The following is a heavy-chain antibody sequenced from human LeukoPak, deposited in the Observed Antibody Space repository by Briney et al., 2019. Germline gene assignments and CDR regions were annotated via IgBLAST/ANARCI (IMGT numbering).Heavy chain of an antibody. Sequence: SVKVSCKASGFTFTSSAMQWVRQARGQRLEWIGWIVVGSGNTNYAQKFQERVTITRDMSTSTAYMELSNLRSEDTAVYYCAAVARRLRGAFDIWGQGTMVIVSS. CDR2: IVVGSGNT. J-gene: IGHJ3*02. CDR1: GFTFTSSA. D-gene: IGHD4-17*01. CDR3: AAVARRLRGAFDI. V-gene: IGHV1-58*02.